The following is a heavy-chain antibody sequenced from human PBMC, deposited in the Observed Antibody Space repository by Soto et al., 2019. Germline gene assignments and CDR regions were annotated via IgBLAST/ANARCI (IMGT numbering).Heavy chain of an antibody. V-gene: IGHV1-18*01. J-gene: IGHJ6*02. CDR3: ARDLLAGTRYYYGMDV. CDR1: GYTFTSDG. D-gene: IGHD6-13*01. CDR2: ISAYNGNT. Sequence: QVQLVQSGAEVKKPGASVKVSCKASGYTFTSDGISWVRQAPGQGLEWMGWISAYNGNTNYAQKLQGRVTMTTDTSTSTAYMELRSLRSDDTAVYYCARDLLAGTRYYYGMDVWGQGTTVTVSS.